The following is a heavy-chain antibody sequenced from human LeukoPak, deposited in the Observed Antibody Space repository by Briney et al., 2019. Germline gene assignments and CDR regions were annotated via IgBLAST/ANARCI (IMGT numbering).Heavy chain of an antibody. CDR3: ARTIHYYDSSGYPARYNWFDP. CDR2: IIPIFGTA. Sequence: GASVKVSCKASGGTFSSYAISWVRQAPGQGLEWMGGIIPIFGTANYAQKFQGRVTITADESTSTAYMELSSLRSEDTAVYYCARTIHYYDSSGYPARYNWFDPWGQGTLVTVSS. CDR1: GGTFSSYA. D-gene: IGHD3-22*01. J-gene: IGHJ5*02. V-gene: IGHV1-69*13.